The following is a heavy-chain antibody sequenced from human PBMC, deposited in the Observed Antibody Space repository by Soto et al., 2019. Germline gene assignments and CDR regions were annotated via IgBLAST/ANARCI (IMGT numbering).Heavy chain of an antibody. CDR3: AKGLLNGRWYAAD. D-gene: IGHD6-13*01. J-gene: IGHJ4*02. Sequence: EVHLLESGGVLVQPGESLRLSCETSGFTFSNCVMTWVRQPPGKRLEWVSVITTNGHTDYADSVKGRFTISRDNSKNTVYLQMNSLRAEDTDVYYSAKGLLNGRWYAADWGQGTLVTVSS. V-gene: IGHV3-23*01. CDR1: GFTFSNCV. CDR2: ITTNGHT.